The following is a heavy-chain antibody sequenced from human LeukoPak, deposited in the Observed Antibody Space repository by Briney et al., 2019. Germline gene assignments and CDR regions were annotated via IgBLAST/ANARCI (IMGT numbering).Heavy chain of an antibody. CDR1: GFTFSDEY. J-gene: IGHJ4*02. Sequence: GGSLRLFCAASGFTFSDEYMSWIRQAPGKGLEWVSYISNSGSYTNYADSVKGRFTISRDNAKNSLYLQMNSLRAEDTAVYYCARSRGAGPGAYFDYWGQGTLITVSS. D-gene: IGHD6-19*01. CDR3: ARSRGAGPGAYFDY. V-gene: IGHV3-11*03. CDR2: ISNSGSYT.